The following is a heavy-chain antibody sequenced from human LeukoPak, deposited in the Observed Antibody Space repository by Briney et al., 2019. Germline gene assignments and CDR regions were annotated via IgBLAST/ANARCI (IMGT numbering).Heavy chain of an antibody. CDR1: GGSISSTSYY. J-gene: IGHJ4*02. CDR3: ASKLEYSTSSGIY. Sequence: PSETLSLTCTVSGGSISSTSYYWGWIRQPPGKGLEWIGSMYYSGSTYYNPSLKSRVTRSVDTSKNQFSLKLSSVTAADTAVYYCASKLEYSTSSGIYWGQGTLVTVSS. V-gene: IGHV4-39*01. D-gene: IGHD6-6*01. CDR2: MYYSGST.